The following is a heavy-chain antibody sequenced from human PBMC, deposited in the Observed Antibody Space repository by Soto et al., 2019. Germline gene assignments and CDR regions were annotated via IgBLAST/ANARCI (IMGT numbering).Heavy chain of an antibody. J-gene: IGHJ4*02. CDR2: INGDGSNT. CDR3: ARVCNGGSCYQFDS. V-gene: IGHV3-74*01. Sequence: GKGLVWVSRINGDGSNTNYADSVKGRFTISRDNAKNTLYLQMNSLRADDTAVYYCARVCNGGSCYQFDSWGQGTL. D-gene: IGHD2-15*01.